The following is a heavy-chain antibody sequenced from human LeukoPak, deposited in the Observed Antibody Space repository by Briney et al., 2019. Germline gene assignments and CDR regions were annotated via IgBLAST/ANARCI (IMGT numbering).Heavy chain of an antibody. J-gene: IGHJ3*02. D-gene: IGHD4-17*01. CDR2: INPNSGGT. Sequence: ASVKVSCKASGYTFTGYYMHWVRQAPGQGLEWMGWINPNSGGTNYAQKFQGRVTMTRDTSISTAYMELSRLRSDDTAVYYCARALTYGDYETHDAFDIWGQGTMVTVSS. V-gene: IGHV1-2*02. CDR3: ARALTYGDYETHDAFDI. CDR1: GYTFTGYY.